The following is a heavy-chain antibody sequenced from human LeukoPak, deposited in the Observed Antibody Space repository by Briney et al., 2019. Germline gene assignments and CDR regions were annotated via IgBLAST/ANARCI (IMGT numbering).Heavy chain of an antibody. CDR2: IYYSGST. CDR1: GGSISSSSYY. Sequence: SETLSLTCTVSGGSISSSSYYRGWIRQPPGKGLEWIGSIYYSGSTYYNPSLKSRVTISVDTSKNQFSLKLSSVTAADTAVYYCARGGQRVTMIVVAMDVWGQGTTVTVSS. V-gene: IGHV4-39*07. J-gene: IGHJ6*02. CDR3: ARGGQRVTMIVVAMDV. D-gene: IGHD3-22*01.